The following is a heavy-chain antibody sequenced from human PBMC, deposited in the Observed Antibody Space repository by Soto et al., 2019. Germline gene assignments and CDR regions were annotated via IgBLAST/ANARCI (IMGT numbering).Heavy chain of an antibody. D-gene: IGHD5-18*01. V-gene: IGHV4-61*01. J-gene: IGHJ4*02. CDR2: IYYSGST. CDR3: ARHRYIYVSNFDY. Sequence: PSETLSLTSTVSGGSVSSGSYYWGWIRHPPGKGLEWIGYIYYSGSTNYNPSLKSRVTISVDTSKNQFSLKLSSVTAADTAVYYCARHRYIYVSNFDYWGQGTLVTVSS. CDR1: GGSVSSGSYY.